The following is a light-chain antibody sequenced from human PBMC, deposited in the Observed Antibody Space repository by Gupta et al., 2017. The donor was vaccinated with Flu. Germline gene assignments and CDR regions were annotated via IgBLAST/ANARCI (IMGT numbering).Light chain of an antibody. Sequence: TSSDVGGYNFVSWYQLHPGKAPKLMIYEVNKRPSGVPDRFSGSKSGNTASLTVSGLQPEDEADYYCSSYAGSNNLVFGGGTKLTVL. CDR3: SSYAGSNNLV. CDR1: SSDVGGYNF. V-gene: IGLV2-8*01. CDR2: EVN. J-gene: IGLJ2*01.